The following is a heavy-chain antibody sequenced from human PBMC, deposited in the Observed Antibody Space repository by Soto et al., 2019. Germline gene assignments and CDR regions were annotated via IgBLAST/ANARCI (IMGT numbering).Heavy chain of an antibody. V-gene: IGHV4-39*01. CDR3: ASLYCSGANWYSGLGRNFDF. CDR2: LYYNGGT. Sequence: QLQLQESGPGLVQPSETLSLTCSVSGVSVRSTSYSWAWIRQPPGKGLAWVGTLYYNGGTYYSPSLKSRLPMSLDTTKNQLSLRLPSVTAADTALYYCASLYCSGANWYSGLGRNFDFWGLGSLVSVAS. D-gene: IGHD2-15*01. J-gene: IGHJ4*02. CDR1: GVSVRSTSYS.